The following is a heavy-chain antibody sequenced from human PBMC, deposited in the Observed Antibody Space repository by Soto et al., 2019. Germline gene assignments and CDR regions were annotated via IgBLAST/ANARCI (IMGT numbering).Heavy chain of an antibody. CDR3: ATWHEREHAYDV. CDR1: GLPISGKKY. D-gene: IGHD1-1*01. J-gene: IGHJ3*01. Sequence: DVQLVESGGGLIQPGESLRLSCAAFGLPISGKKYVAWVRQAPGKGLEWVSGLYDVDGSFYADSVRGRFTTSSDSSKTTVYLQMNDLRPDDTAVYYCATWHEREHAYDVWGQGTTVTVSS. V-gene: IGHV3-53*01. CDR2: LYDVDGS.